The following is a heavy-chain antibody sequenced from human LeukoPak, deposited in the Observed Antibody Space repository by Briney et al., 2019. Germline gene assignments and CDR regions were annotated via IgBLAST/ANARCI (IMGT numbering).Heavy chain of an antibody. D-gene: IGHD3-10*01. J-gene: IGHJ3*02. V-gene: IGHV4-59*08. CDR2: IYYSGST. CDR3: ARHDVTMVRGVVLHAFDI. CDR1: GVSISSYY. Sequence: PETLSLTCTVSGVSISSYYWSWIRQPPGKGLEWIGYIYYSGSTNYNPSLKSRVTITVDTSKNQFTLKLSSVTAADTAVYYCARHDVTMVRGVVLHAFDIWGQGTMVTVSS.